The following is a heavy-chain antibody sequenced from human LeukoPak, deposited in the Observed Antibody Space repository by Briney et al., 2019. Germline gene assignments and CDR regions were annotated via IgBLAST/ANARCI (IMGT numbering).Heavy chain of an antibody. CDR3: ARVAIAVAGTVRYYYYGMDV. CDR1: GYTFTGYY. Sequence: ASVKVSCKASGYTFTGYYMHWARQAPGQGLEWMGWINPNSGGTNYAQKFQGRVTMTRDTSISTAYMELSRLRSDDTAVYYCARVAIAVAGTVRYYYYGMDVWGQGTTVTVSS. J-gene: IGHJ6*02. D-gene: IGHD6-19*01. CDR2: INPNSGGT. V-gene: IGHV1-2*02.